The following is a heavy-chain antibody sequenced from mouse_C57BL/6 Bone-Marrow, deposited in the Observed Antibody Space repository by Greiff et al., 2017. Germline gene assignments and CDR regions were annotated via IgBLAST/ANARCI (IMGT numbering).Heavy chain of an antibody. J-gene: IGHJ4*01. CDR2: ISNGGGST. V-gene: IGHV5-12*01. Sequence: EVKLMESGGGLVQPGGSLKLSCAASGFTFSDYYMYWVRQTPEKRLEWVAYISNGGGSTYYPDTVKGLFTISRDNAKNTLYLQMSRLKSEDTAMYYCARGENAMDYWGQGTSVTVSS. CDR3: ARGENAMDY. CDR1: GFTFSDYY.